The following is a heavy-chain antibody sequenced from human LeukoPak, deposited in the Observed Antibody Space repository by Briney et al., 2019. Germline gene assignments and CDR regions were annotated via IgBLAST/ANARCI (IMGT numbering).Heavy chain of an antibody. CDR1: GDSINSSSYY. J-gene: IGHJ6*03. CDR3: ARHLQYSYHYYIDV. V-gene: IGHV4-39*01. Sequence: PSETLSLTCAVSGDSINSSSYYWGWIRQPPGKGLEWIGYIYYSGNTDYKPSLKSRVTMSVDTSKNQFSLRLNSVTAADTAVYYCARHLQYSYHYYIDVWGKGTTVTVSS. D-gene: IGHD4-11*01. CDR2: IYYSGNT.